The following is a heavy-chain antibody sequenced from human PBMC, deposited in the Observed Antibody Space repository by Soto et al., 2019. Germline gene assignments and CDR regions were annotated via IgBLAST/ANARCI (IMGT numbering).Heavy chain of an antibody. Sequence: VESLRLSCITSGFTFSDAWMSWVRQAPGKGLEWVGRIKSGGPTDYAAPVKGRFTLSRDDSKNTVYLQMNSLKTEDTAVYYCTWTGTNWFASWGQGT. V-gene: IGHV3-15*01. CDR3: TWTGTNWFAS. J-gene: IGHJ5*01. CDR2: IKSGGPT. D-gene: IGHD1-1*01. CDR1: GFTFSDAW.